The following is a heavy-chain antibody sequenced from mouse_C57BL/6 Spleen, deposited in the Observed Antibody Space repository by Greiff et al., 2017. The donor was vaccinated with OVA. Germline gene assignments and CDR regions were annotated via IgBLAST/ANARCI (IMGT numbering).Heavy chain of an antibody. CDR2: INPNNGGT. Sequence: EVQGVESGPELVKPGASVKIPCKASGYTFTDYNMDWVKQSHGKSLEWIGDINPNNGGTIYNQKFKGKATLTVDKSSSTAYMELRSLTSEDTAVYYCARGGRYSNYYYAMDYWGQGTSVTVAS. J-gene: IGHJ4*01. V-gene: IGHV1-18*01. D-gene: IGHD2-5*01. CDR1: GYTFTDYN. CDR3: ARGGRYSNYYYAMDY.